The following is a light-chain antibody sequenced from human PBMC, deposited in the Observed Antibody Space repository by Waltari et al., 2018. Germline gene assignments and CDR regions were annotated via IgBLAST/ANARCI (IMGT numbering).Light chain of an antibody. CDR2: EVS. Sequence: TQSPGTLSLSPGERATLSCRASQSVSSNYLGWYQRHPGKAPKVMIYEVSKRPSGVPDRFSGSKSGNTASLTVSGLQAEDEADYYCASYTGSDNSKIFGGGTKLTVL. CDR1: SQSVSSNY. CDR3: ASYTGSDNSKI. V-gene: IGLV2-8*01. J-gene: IGLJ2*01.